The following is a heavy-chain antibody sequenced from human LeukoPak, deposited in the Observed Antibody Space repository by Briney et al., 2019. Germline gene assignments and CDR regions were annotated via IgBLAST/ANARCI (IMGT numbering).Heavy chain of an antibody. J-gene: IGHJ4*02. CDR2: VRAGGGST. D-gene: IGHD3-10*01. CDR3: AKRLYGSGGYYQFDY. CDR1: GFTFSGYA. V-gene: IGHV3-23*01. Sequence: GGSLRLSCAASGFTFSGYAMTWVRQAPGKGLNWVSTVRAGGGSTYYADSVKGRFPLSRDNPKNTLHLQMNSLRAEDTAVYYCAKRLYGSGGYYQFDYWGQGTLVTVSS.